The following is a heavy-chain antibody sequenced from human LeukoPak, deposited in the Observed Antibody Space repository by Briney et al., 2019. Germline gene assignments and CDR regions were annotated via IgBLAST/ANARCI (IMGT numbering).Heavy chain of an antibody. D-gene: IGHD6-19*01. CDR1: GFTFSSYG. J-gene: IGHJ5*02. CDR3: AKAHQSRRAVAGLWWFDP. V-gene: IGHV3-30*18. Sequence: PGGSLRLSCAASGFTFSSYGMHWVRQAPGKGLEWVAVISYDGSNKYYADSVKGRFTISRDNSKNTLYLQMNSLRAEDTAVYYCAKAHQSRRAVAGLWWFDPWGQGTLVTVSS. CDR2: ISYDGSNK.